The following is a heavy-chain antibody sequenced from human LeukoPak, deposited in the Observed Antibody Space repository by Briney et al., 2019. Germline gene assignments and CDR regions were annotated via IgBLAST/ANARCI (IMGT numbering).Heavy chain of an antibody. CDR2: IIPIFGTA. V-gene: IGHV1-69*06. J-gene: IGHJ4*02. CDR3: ARGPAIAVAGIPDY. D-gene: IGHD6-19*01. Sequence: ASVKVSCKASGGTFSSYAISWVRQAPGQGLEWMGGIIPIFGTANYAQKFQGRVTITADKSTSTAYMELSRLRSDDTAVYYCARGPAIAVAGIPDYWGQGTLVTVSS. CDR1: GGTFSSYA.